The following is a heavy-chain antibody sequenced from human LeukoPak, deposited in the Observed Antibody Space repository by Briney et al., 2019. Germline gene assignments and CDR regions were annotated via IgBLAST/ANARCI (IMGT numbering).Heavy chain of an antibody. Sequence: AGGSLRLSCAASGFTFSSYWMHWVRQAPGKGLVWVSRINTDGSSPTYVDSVKGRFTISRDNAKSTLYLQINSLRAEDTAVYYCARGRVTSSWYYFDYWGQGALVTVSS. J-gene: IGHJ4*02. CDR2: INTDGSSP. V-gene: IGHV3-74*01. D-gene: IGHD6-13*01. CDR3: ARGRVTSSWYYFDY. CDR1: GFTFSSYW.